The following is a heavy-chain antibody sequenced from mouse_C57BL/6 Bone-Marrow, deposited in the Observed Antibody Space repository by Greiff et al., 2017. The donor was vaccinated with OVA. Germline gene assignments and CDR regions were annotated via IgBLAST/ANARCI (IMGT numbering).Heavy chain of an antibody. V-gene: IGHV5-12*01. CDR1: GFTFSDYY. CDR3: ARLHYDYFDY. Sequence: EVKLVESGGGLVQPGGSLKLSCAASGFTFSDYYMYWVRQTPEKRLEWVAYISNGGGSTYYPDTVKGRFTISRDNAKNTLYLQMSRLKSEDTAMYYCARLHYDYFDYWGQGTTLTVSS. J-gene: IGHJ2*01. CDR2: ISNGGGST. D-gene: IGHD1-2*01.